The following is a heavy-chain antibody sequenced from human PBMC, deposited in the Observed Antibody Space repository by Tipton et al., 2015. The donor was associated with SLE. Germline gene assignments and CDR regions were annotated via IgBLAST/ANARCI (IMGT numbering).Heavy chain of an antibody. CDR2: MYYSGST. CDR1: GGSITVSTYY. D-gene: IGHD5-24*01. J-gene: IGHJ4*02. V-gene: IGHV4-39*07. CDR3: AREVGSGYNLYFDY. Sequence: TLSLTCTVSGGSITVSTYYWGWIRQPPGKGLEWIGNMYYSGSTNYNPSLKSRVTISVDTSKNQFSLKLSSVTAADTAVYYCAREVGSGYNLYFDYWGQGILVTVSS.